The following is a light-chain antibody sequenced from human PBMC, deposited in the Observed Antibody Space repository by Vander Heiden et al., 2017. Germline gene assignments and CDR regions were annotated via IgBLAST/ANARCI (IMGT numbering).Light chain of an antibody. Sequence: DIQMTQSPSPLSASVGDRVTITCRASQSISSYLNWYQKKPGKAPKVQIYAASSLQSGVPSRFSGSGSGTDFTLTISSLQPEDFATYYCQQTYSNPETFGQGTKVEIK. CDR2: AAS. CDR3: QQTYSNPET. CDR1: QSISSY. J-gene: IGKJ1*01. V-gene: IGKV1-39*01.